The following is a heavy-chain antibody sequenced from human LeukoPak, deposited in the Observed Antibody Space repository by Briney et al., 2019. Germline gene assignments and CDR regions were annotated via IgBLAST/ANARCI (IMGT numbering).Heavy chain of an antibody. CDR1: GNSFGDYY. V-gene: IGHV4-4*07. CDR2: IYTSGST. D-gene: IGHD4-17*01. CDR3: ARDTGTTGEVKFDP. Sequence: ASETLSLTCTVSGNSFGDYYWSWIRQPAGKGLEWIGRIYTSGSTTYNPSLKSRVTMSVDTSKSQFSLNLMSVTAADTAVYYCARDTGTTGEVKFDPWGQGTLVTVSS. J-gene: IGHJ5*02.